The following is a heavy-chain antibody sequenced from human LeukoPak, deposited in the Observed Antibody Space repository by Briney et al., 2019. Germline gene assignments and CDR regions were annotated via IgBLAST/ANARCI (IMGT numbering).Heavy chain of an antibody. D-gene: IGHD3-10*01. CDR2: IYNSGTT. V-gene: IGHV4-59*01. J-gene: IGHJ3*01. Sequence: SETLSLTCTVSGASISSYYYNWVRQPPGKGLEWIGYIYNSGTTNYNPSLKSRVTISLDRSKNQFSLKLRSVTAADTAVYYCARDRYYYGSGSYSGFDFWGQGTMVTVSS. CDR1: GASISSYY. CDR3: ARDRYYYGSGSYSGFDF.